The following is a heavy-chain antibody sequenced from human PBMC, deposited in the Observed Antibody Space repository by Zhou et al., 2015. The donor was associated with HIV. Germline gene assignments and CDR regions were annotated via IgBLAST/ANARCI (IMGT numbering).Heavy chain of an antibody. D-gene: IGHD2-2*03. Sequence: QVQLVQSGAEVKKPGASVKVSCKTSGYTFTSYAISWVRQAPGQGLEWMGWISTYNGNTNYAQMLQGRVTMTTDTSTSTAYMELRSLRSDDTAVYYCARVDIVVVPAANYGMDVWGQGTTVTVSS. CDR1: GYTFTSYA. CDR3: ARVDIVVVPAANYGMDV. CDR2: ISTYNGNT. J-gene: IGHJ6*02. V-gene: IGHV1-18*01.